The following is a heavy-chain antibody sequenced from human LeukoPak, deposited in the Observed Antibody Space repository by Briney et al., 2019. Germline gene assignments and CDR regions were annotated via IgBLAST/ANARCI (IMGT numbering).Heavy chain of an antibody. CDR3: ARDRGGSGYDWEGDY. J-gene: IGHJ4*02. CDR2: IYSSGST. CDR1: GFTVSSNY. V-gene: IGHV3-53*01. D-gene: IGHD5-12*01. Sequence: GSLRLSCAASGFTVSSNYMSWVRQAPGKGLEWVSVIYSSGSTYYADSVKGRFTISRDNSKNTLYLQMNSLRAEDTAVYYCARDRGGSGYDWEGDYWGQGTLVTVSS.